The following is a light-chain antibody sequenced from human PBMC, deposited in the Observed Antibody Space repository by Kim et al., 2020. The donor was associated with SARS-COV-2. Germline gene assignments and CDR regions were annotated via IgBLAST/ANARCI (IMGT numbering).Light chain of an antibody. Sequence: SASVRDRVTITCRASQGISNYLVWYQQKPGKVPKVLIYPASTLQSGVPSRFSGSGSGTEFTLTISSLQPEDAATYYCQKYSTAPWTFGQGTKLEIK. J-gene: IGKJ1*01. CDR1: QGISNY. CDR3: QKYSTAPWT. CDR2: PAS. V-gene: IGKV1-27*01.